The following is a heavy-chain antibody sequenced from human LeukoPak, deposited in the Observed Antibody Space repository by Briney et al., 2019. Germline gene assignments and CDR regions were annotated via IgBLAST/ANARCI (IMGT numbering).Heavy chain of an antibody. J-gene: IGHJ4*02. D-gene: IGHD4-17*01. CDR3: ARGMSRKDGDYSDY. Sequence: KASETLSLTCAVYGGSFSGYYWSWIRQPPGKGLEWIGEINHSGSTNYNPSLKSRVTISVDTFKNQFSLKLSSVTAADTAVYYCARGMSRKDGDYSDYWGQGTLVTVSS. CDR1: GGSFSGYY. CDR2: INHSGST. V-gene: IGHV4-34*01.